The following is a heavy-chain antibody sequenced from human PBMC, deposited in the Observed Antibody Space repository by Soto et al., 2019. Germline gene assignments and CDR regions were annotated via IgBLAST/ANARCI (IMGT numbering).Heavy chain of an antibody. CDR1: GYSFTSHY. J-gene: IGHJ5*02. V-gene: IGHV1-46*03. Sequence: QVHLVQSGAEVKKPGASVKVSCKGIGYSFTSHYMHWVRQAPGQGLEWMGTIHPGGVNIAYAQKFQGRVTMTKDTSTSTVYMELTSLTSEDTAVYYCARDQSWHELLWWFDPWGQGTLVTVSS. D-gene: IGHD2-21*02. CDR3: ARDQSWHELLWWFDP. CDR2: IHPGGVNI.